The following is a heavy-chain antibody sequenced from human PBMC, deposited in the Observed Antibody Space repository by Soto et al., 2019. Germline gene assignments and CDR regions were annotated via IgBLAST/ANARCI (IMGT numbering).Heavy chain of an antibody. D-gene: IGHD3-22*01. Sequence: QVQLVESGGGVVQPGRSLRLSCAASGFTFSSYGMHWVRQAPGKGLEWVAVIWYDGSNKYYADSVKGRFTISRDNSKNTLYLQMNSLRAEDTAVYYCARESYDSTYLDLWGRGTLVTVSS. CDR2: IWYDGSNK. J-gene: IGHJ2*01. CDR1: GFTFSSYG. V-gene: IGHV3-33*01. CDR3: ARESYDSTYLDL.